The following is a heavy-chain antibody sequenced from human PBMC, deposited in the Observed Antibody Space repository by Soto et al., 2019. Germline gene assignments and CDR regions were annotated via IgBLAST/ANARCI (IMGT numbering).Heavy chain of an antibody. CDR2: IYYSGST. V-gene: IGHV4-59*01. J-gene: IGHJ5*02. CDR3: ARGRAWFAP. Sequence: QVQLQESGPGLVKPSETLSLTCTVSGGSISSYYWTWIRQPPGKGLEWIAYIYYSGSTTYNPSLKSRVSISVDTSKNQFSLKLSSVTAADTAVYYCARGRAWFAPWGQGTLVTVSS. CDR1: GGSISSYY.